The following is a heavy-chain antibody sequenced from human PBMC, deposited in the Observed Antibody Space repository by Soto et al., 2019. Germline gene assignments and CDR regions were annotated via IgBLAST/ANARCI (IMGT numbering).Heavy chain of an antibody. D-gene: IGHD3-22*01. CDR2: IIPIFGTA. CDR1: GGTFSSYA. Sequence: SVKVSCKASGGTFSSYAISWVRQAPGQGLEWMGGIIPIFGTANYAQKFQGRVTITADESTSTAYMELSSLRSEDTAVYYCARVGHDSSGYPPYNWFDPWGQGNLVTVSS. V-gene: IGHV1-69*13. J-gene: IGHJ5*02. CDR3: ARVGHDSSGYPPYNWFDP.